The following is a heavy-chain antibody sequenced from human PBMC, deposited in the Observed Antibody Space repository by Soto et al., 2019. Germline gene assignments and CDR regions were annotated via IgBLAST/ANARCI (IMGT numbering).Heavy chain of an antibody. CDR3: ARVLSVTLFDN. D-gene: IGHD4-17*01. CDR2: IYYSGST. J-gene: IGHJ4*02. Sequence: WTWIRQHPGKGLEWIGYIYYSGSTYYNPSLKSRVTISVDTSKNQFSRKLSSVTAADTAVYYCARVLSVTLFDNWGQGTLVTVSS. V-gene: IGHV4-31*02.